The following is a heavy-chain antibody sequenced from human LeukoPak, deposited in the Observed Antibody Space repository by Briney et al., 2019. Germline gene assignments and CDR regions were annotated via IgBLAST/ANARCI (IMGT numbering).Heavy chain of an antibody. J-gene: IGHJ6*02. Sequence: GGSLRLSCAASGSTFSSYSMNWVRQAPGKGLEWVSSISSSSSYIYYADSVKGRFTISRDNAKNSLYLQMNSLRAEDTAVYYCARDWNYYDSSGYYPYYYGMDVWGQGTTVTVSS. CDR2: ISSSSSYI. V-gene: IGHV3-21*01. CDR1: GSTFSSYS. D-gene: IGHD3-22*01. CDR3: ARDWNYYDSSGYYPYYYGMDV.